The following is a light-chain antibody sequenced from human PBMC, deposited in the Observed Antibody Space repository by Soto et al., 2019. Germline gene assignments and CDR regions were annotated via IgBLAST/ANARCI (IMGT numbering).Light chain of an antibody. CDR2: YDN. CDR1: NSNIGSNT. Sequence: QPVLTQPPSASGTPGQRVTISCSGSNSNIGSNTVNWYQQLPGTAPKLLIYYDNLRPSWVPDRISGSKSGTSASLAISGLQSDDEADYYCAAWDDSLNGRVFGTGTKLTVL. CDR3: AAWDDSLNGRV. J-gene: IGLJ1*01. V-gene: IGLV1-44*01.